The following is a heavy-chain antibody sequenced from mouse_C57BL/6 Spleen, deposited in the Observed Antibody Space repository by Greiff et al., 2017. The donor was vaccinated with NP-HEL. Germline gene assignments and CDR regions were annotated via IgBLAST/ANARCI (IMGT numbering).Heavy chain of an antibody. CDR3: ARPYGSSYDFDY. D-gene: IGHD1-1*01. V-gene: IGHV1-66*01. CDR1: GYSFTSYY. J-gene: IGHJ2*01. CDR2: IYPGSGNT. Sequence: VQLQQSGPELVKPGASVKISCKASGYSFTSYYIHWVKQRPGQGLEWIGWIYPGSGNTKYNEKFKGKATLTADTSSSTAYMQLSSLTSEDSAVYYWARPYGSSYDFDYWGQGTTLTVSS.